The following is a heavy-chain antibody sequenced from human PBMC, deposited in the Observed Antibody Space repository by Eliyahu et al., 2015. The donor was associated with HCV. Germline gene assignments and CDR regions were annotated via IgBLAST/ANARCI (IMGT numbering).Heavy chain of an antibody. CDR2: ISYNSXYI. V-gene: IGHV3-21*01. J-gene: IGHJ4*02. CDR3: ARMVGSYSNYFDY. CDR1: GFTFSSYT. D-gene: IGHD1-26*01. Sequence: EVQLVESGGGLVKPGESLRLXCAGSGFTFSSYTINWVRQAPGKGLEXVSSISYNSXYIYYADSVRGRFTISRDNAKNSLYLQMSSLRAEDTAVYFCARMVGSYSNYFDYWGQGALVTVSS.